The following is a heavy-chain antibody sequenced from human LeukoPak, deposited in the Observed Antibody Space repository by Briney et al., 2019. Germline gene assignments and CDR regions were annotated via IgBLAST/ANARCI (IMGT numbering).Heavy chain of an antibody. CDR1: GFTFSTYN. CDR2: ISSRSSYI. D-gene: IGHD2-15*01. CDR3: ARESVVGGMDV. Sequence: GGSLRLTCAASGFTFSTYNMNWVRQAPGKGLEWVSSISSRSSYIYYADSVKGRFTISRDNAKNSLFLQMNSLRAEDTAVYYCARESVVGGMDVWGQGTTVTVSS. V-gene: IGHV3-21*01. J-gene: IGHJ6*02.